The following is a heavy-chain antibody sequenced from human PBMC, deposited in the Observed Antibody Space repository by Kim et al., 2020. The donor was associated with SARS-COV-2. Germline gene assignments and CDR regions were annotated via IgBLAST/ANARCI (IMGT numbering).Heavy chain of an antibody. CDR2: INTNTGNP. V-gene: IGHV7-4-1*02. CDR1: GYTFTSYA. D-gene: IGHD3-3*01. Sequence: ASVKVSCKASGYTFTSYAMNWVRQAPGQWLEWMGWINTNTGNPTYAQGFTGRFVFSLDTSVSTAYLQISSLKAEDTAVYYCARDYYDFWSGYMGGYGMDVWGQGTTVTVSS. CDR3: ARDYYDFWSGYMGGYGMDV. J-gene: IGHJ6*02.